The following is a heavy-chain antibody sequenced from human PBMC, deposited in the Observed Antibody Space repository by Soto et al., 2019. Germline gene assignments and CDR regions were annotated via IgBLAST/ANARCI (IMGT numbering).Heavy chain of an antibody. Sequence: QVQLAQSGGEVKKLGASLKVSCKASGYTFTNYGISWVRQAPGQGLEWMGWISPYNGHTNSAQKFQDRMSRTTDTSTATAYMELRSLRTDDTAVYYCARDHPFIVATRSMDFWGQGTLVSVSS. V-gene: IGHV1-18*01. J-gene: IGHJ4*02. CDR1: GYTFTNYG. CDR3: ARDHPFIVATRSMDF. CDR2: ISPYNGHT. D-gene: IGHD5-12*01.